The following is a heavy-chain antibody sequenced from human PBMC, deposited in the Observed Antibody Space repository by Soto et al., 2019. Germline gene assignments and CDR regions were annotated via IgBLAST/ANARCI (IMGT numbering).Heavy chain of an antibody. CDR1: GGSVRAPDW. Sequence: SETLSLTCTLSGGSVRAPDWWNWVRQSPDKGLEWIAEVHISGHSNYNPSLRSRVSVSIDSSKNQFYLNLNSVTAVDTAIYYCARVRQGCSANNCYFDPWGQGTQVT. CDR3: ARVRQGCSANNCYFDP. J-gene: IGHJ5*01. D-gene: IGHD1-1*01. CDR2: VHISGHS. V-gene: IGHV4-4*02.